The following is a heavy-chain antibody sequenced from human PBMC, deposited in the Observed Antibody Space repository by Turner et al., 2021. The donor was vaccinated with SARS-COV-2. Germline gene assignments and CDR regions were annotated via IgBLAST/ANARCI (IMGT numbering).Heavy chain of an antibody. Sequence: EVHLVESGGGLIQPGGSLRLPFAASGLIVSSNYMNWVRQAPGKGLEWVSVIYSGGSTYYADSVKGRFTISRDNSKNTLYLQMNSLRAEDTAVYYCARDLGTYGVDVWGQGTTVTVSS. CDR1: GLIVSSNY. J-gene: IGHJ6*02. D-gene: IGHD6-13*01. CDR2: IYSGGST. V-gene: IGHV3-53*01. CDR3: ARDLGTYGVDV.